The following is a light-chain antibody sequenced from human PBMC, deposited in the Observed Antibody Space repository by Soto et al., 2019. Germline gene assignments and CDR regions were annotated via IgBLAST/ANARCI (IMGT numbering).Light chain of an antibody. J-gene: IGKJ3*01. CDR3: QQYHHWPPKVT. CDR2: GAS. Sequence: DIVMTQSPATLSVSPGERATLSCRASQSINTNLAWYQQKPAQAPRLLIYGASTRATVIPARFSGSGSGTEFTLTISGLQADDFAVYYCQQYHHWPPKVTFGPGTRVDI. CDR1: QSINTN. V-gene: IGKV3-15*01.